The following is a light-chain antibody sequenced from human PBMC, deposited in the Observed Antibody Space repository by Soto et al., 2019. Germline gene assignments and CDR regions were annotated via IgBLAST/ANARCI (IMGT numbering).Light chain of an antibody. Sequence: DIQMTQSPSSVSASVGDGVTITCRASQGISTSLGWYQQKPGKAPKLLIYAASSLQSGVPSRFSGTGSGTDFTLTISSLQPEDFATYYCQQTNSFPRTVGGGTKVDIK. V-gene: IGKV1D-12*01. J-gene: IGKJ4*01. CDR3: QQTNSFPRT. CDR1: QGISTS. CDR2: AAS.